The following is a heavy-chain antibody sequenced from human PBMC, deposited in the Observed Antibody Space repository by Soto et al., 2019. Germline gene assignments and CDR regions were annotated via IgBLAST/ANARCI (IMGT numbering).Heavy chain of an antibody. J-gene: IGHJ6*02. CDR3: VSPLRYFDWLSEDYYYCGTDV. D-gene: IGHD3-9*01. CDR1: GYTFTSYD. CDR2: MNPNSGNT. Sequence: QVQLVQSGAEVKKPGASVKVSCKASGYTFTSYDIHWVRQATGQGPEWMGWMNPNSGNTGYAQKSQGRVTLTRNNSISIAYLELSRLRSEDTAVYYCVSPLRYFDWLSEDYYYCGTDVWGQGPTVPVSS. V-gene: IGHV1-8*01.